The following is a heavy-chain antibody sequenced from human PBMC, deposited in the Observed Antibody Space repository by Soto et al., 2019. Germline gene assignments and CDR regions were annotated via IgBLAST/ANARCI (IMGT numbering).Heavy chain of an antibody. CDR1: GFTFSSYG. J-gene: IGHJ4*02. D-gene: IGHD3-22*01. Sequence: QVQLVESGGGVVQPARSLRLSCAASGFTFSSYGMHWFRQAPGKGLEWVAVIWYDGSNKYYADSVKGRFTISRDNSKNTLYLQMNSLRAEDTAVYYCARGFKYDSSGYYYWGQGTLVTVSS. CDR3: ARGFKYDSSGYYY. V-gene: IGHV3-33*01. CDR2: IWYDGSNK.